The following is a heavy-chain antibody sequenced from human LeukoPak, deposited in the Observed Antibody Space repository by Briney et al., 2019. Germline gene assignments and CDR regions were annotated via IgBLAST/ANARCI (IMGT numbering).Heavy chain of an antibody. J-gene: IGHJ5*02. D-gene: IGHD4-23*01. CDR3: ARTWATGYGGNPSYFDP. CDR2: MNPNSGNT. CDR1: GYTFTSYD. Sequence: GASVKVSCKASGYTFTSYDINWVRQATGQGLEWMGWMNPNSGNTGYAQKFQGRVTMTRNTPISTAYMELSSLRSEDTAVYYCARTWATGYGGNPSYFDPWGQGTLVTVSS. V-gene: IGHV1-8*01.